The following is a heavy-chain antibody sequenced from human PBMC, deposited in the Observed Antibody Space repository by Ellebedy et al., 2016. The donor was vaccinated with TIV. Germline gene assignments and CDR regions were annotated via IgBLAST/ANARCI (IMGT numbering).Heavy chain of an antibody. D-gene: IGHD4-11*01. CDR1: GYSISSGYY. J-gene: IGHJ4*02. CDR2: IYHSGNT. CDR3: ARVSGGNAYRFYFDY. Sequence: MPSETLSLTCTVSGYSISSGYYWGWIRQPPGKGLEWIGNIYHSGNTYYNPSPKSRVTISVDTSKNQFSLKLSSVTAADTAMYYCARVSGGNAYRFYFDYWGQGTLVTVSS. V-gene: IGHV4-38-2*02.